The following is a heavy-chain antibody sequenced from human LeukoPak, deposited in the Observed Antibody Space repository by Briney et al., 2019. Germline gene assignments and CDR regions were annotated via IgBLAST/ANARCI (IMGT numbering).Heavy chain of an antibody. J-gene: IGHJ5*02. D-gene: IGHD2-15*01. CDR2: TYYRSKWYY. Sequence: SQTLSLTSAISGDSVSINSAAWNWLRQSPSRGLEWLGRTYYRSKWYYDYAVSMKGRIIINSDTSKNQFSLQVNSMTAEDTALYYCARDGSKGRSRRGYEGFDPWGQGTLVTVSS. CDR3: ARDGSKGRSRRGYEGFDP. V-gene: IGHV6-1*01. CDR1: GDSVSINSAA.